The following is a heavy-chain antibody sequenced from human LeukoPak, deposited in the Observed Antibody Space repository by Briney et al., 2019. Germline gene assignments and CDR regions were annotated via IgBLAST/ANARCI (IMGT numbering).Heavy chain of an antibody. D-gene: IGHD3-10*01. J-gene: IGHJ4*02. CDR2: IYHSGST. Sequence: PSETLSLTCTVSGYSISSGFYWGWIRQPPGKGLECIGSIYHSGSTYYNPSLKSRVTMSIDTSKNQFSLKLSSMTAADTAVYYCGRYGSGSHEAFDYWGQGTLVTVSS. CDR1: GYSISSGFY. CDR3: GRYGSGSHEAFDY. V-gene: IGHV4-38-2*02.